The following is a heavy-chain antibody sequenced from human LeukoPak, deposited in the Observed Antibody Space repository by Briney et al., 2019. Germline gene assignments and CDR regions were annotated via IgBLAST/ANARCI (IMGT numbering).Heavy chain of an antibody. CDR1: GFAFSNYW. Sequence: PGGSLRLSCAASGFAFSNYWLTWVRQAPGQGLEWVANIKQDGNEKHYVDSVKGRFTISRDNAKNSLYLQMNSLRAEDTAVYYCARDRQIAYWGQGTLVTVSS. J-gene: IGHJ4*02. CDR2: IKQDGNEK. CDR3: ARDRQIAY. V-gene: IGHV3-7*01.